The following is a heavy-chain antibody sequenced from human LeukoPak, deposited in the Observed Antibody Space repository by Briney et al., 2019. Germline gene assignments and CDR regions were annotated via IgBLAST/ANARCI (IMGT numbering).Heavy chain of an antibody. CDR1: GYTFTGYY. J-gene: IGHJ4*02. CDR3: AREGRYSGYDWGPFDY. Sequence: ASVKVSCKASGYTFTGYYMHWVRQAPGQGLEWMGWINPNSGGTNYAQKFQGRVTMTRDTSISTAYMELSRLRSDDTAVYYCAREGRYSGYDWGPFDYWGQGTLVTVSS. V-gene: IGHV1-2*02. CDR2: INPNSGGT. D-gene: IGHD5-12*01.